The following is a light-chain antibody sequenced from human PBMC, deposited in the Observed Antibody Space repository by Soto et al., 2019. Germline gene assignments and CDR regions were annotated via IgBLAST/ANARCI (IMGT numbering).Light chain of an antibody. V-gene: IGLV2-23*02. CDR3: CSYVGSNIFYV. CDR2: EVT. Sequence: QSALTQPASVSGSPGQSITISCTGTNSDLGTYNLVSWYQQHPGKAPKTIIYEVTKRPSGVSKRFSGSKSGNTASLTISGLQAEDGADYYCCSYVGSNIFYVFGTRTKVTVL. CDR1: NSDLGTYNL. J-gene: IGLJ1*01.